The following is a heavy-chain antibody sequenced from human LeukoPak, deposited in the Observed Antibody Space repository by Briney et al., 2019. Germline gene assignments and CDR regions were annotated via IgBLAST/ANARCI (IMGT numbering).Heavy chain of an antibody. J-gene: IGHJ2*01. Sequence: GASVKVSCKASGGTFSSYAISWVRQAPGQGLEWMGRIIPILGIANYAQKFQGRVTITADKSTSTAYMELSSLRSEDTAVYYCARDLDGDYGNYWYFDLWGRGTLVTVSS. D-gene: IGHD4-17*01. V-gene: IGHV1-69*04. CDR1: GGTFSSYA. CDR2: IIPILGIA. CDR3: ARDLDGDYGNYWYFDL.